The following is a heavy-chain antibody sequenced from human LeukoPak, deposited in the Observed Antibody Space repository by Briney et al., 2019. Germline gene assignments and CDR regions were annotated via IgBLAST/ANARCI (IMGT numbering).Heavy chain of an antibody. J-gene: IGHJ4*02. D-gene: IGHD3-10*01. CDR3: AKDRSGGSGSYSTFDY. CDR2: ISYDGSNK. V-gene: IGHV3-30*18. CDR1: GFTFSSYG. Sequence: GGSLRLSCAASGFTFSSYGMHWVRQAPGKGLEWVAVISYDGSNKYYADSVKGRFTISRDNSKNTLYLQMNSLRAEDTAVYYCAKDRSGGSGSYSTFDYWGQGTLVTVSS.